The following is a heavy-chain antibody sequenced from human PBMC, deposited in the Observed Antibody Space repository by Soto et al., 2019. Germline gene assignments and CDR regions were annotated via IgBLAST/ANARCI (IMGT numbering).Heavy chain of an antibody. CDR2: ISYDGSNK. Sequence: QVQLVESGGGVVQPGRSLRLSCAASGFTFSSYGMHWVRQAPGNGLEWVAVISYDGSNKYYADSVKGRFTISRDNSKNTLYLQMNSLRAEDTAVYYCAKGRPTKQNRLAADFDYWGQGTLVTVSS. CDR3: AKGRPTKQNRLAADFDY. V-gene: IGHV3-30*18. J-gene: IGHJ4*02. D-gene: IGHD2-15*01. CDR1: GFTFSSYG.